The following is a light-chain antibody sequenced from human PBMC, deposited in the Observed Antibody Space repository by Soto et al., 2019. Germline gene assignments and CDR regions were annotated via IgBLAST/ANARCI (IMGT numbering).Light chain of an antibody. CDR3: QQSYSIPPT. CDR2: AAS. Sequence: DIQMTQSPSSLSASVGDRVTITCRASQSISSYLNWYRQKPGKAPELLIYAASSLQSGVPSRFSGSGSGTDFTLTISSLQPEDFATYDCQQSYSIPPTFVPGTKVDIK. J-gene: IGKJ3*01. V-gene: IGKV1-39*01. CDR1: QSISSY.